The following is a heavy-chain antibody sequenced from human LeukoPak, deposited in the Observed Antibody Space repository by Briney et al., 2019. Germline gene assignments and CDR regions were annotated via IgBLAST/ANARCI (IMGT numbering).Heavy chain of an antibody. CDR1: GGSISSGSYY. V-gene: IGHV4-61*02. CDR2: IYTSGST. J-gene: IGHJ4*02. Sequence: SETLSLTCTVSGGSISSGSYYWSWIRQPAGKGLEWIGRIYTSGSTNYNPSLKSRVTISVDTSKNQFSLKLTSVTAADTAVYYCARGAPYDLLTGAHDYWGQGTLVTVSS. CDR3: ARGAPYDLLTGAHDY. D-gene: IGHD3-9*01.